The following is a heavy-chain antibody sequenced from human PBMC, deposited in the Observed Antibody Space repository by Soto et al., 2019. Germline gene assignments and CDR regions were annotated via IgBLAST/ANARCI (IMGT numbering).Heavy chain of an antibody. CDR2: ISGSGDST. Sequence: PGGSLRLSCAVSGFTFSSYAMNWVRQAPGEGLEWLSGISGSGDSTYYADSVKGRFTISRDSSKDTVYLQMNSLRAEDTAVYYCAKGGRQWLVTSDFNYWGQGALVTVSS. V-gene: IGHV3-23*01. CDR3: AKGGRQWLVTSDFNY. CDR1: GFTFSSYA. J-gene: IGHJ4*02. D-gene: IGHD6-19*01.